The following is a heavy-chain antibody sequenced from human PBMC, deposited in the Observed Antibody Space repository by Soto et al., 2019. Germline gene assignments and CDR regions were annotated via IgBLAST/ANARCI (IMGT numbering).Heavy chain of an antibody. CDR3: ARVPLGIAAAGANNWFDP. V-gene: IGHV4-59*01. D-gene: IGHD6-13*01. Sequence: PSETLSLTCTVSGGSISSYYWSWIRQPPGKGLEWIGYIYYSGSTNYNPSLKSRVTISVDTSKNQFSLKLSSVTAADTAVYYCARVPLGIAAAGANNWFDPWGQGTLVTVSS. CDR2: IYYSGST. J-gene: IGHJ5*02. CDR1: GGSISSYY.